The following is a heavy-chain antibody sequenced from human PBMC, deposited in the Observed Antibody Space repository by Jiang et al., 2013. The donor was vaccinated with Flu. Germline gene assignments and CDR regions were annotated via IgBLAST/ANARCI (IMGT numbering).Heavy chain of an antibody. D-gene: IGHD4-17*01. Sequence: GAEVKKPGESLTISCKASGYSFSAFWIVWVRQMPGKGLEWMGIIYPDDSDARYSPSFQGQVTISADKSISIAYLQWSSLKASDSAVYYCATRLDGEYWFDSWGRGTQVTVSS. CDR2: IYPDDSDA. CDR3: ATRLDGEYWFDS. J-gene: IGHJ5*01. V-gene: IGHV5-51*03. CDR1: GYSFSAFW.